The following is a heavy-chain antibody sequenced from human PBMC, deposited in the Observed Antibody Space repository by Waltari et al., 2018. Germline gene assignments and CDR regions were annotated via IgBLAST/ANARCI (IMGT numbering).Heavy chain of an antibody. Sequence: EVQLLESGGGLVQPGGSLRVSCAASGFTFSSYAMSGVRQAQGKGLEWVSVILSGGSTYYADSVKGRFTISRDNSKTTLYLQMNSLRAEDTAVYYCAKDQGIAVAGAHDYWGQGTLVTVSS. D-gene: IGHD6-19*01. CDR1: GFTFSSYA. CDR3: AKDQGIAVAGAHDY. CDR2: ILSGGST. J-gene: IGHJ4*02. V-gene: IGHV3-23*03.